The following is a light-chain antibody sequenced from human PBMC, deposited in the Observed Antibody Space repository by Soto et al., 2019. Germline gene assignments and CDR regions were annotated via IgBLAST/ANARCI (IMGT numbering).Light chain of an antibody. CDR1: QSISIY. Sequence: DIQMTQSPSTLSASVGDRVTITCRASQSISIYWAWYKQKPGKAPKLLIYKASDLESGVPSRFSGSGSGTEFTLTISSLQPDDFATYYCQRYNSYWTFGQGTKVEIK. CDR2: KAS. V-gene: IGKV1-5*03. CDR3: QRYNSYWT. J-gene: IGKJ1*01.